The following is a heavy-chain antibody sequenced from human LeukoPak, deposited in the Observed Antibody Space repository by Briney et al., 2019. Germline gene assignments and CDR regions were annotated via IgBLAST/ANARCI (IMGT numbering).Heavy chain of an antibody. CDR2: ISSSSSTI. Sequence: GGSLRLSCAASGFTFSSYSMNWVRQAPGKGLEWVSYISSSSSTIYYADSVKGRFTISRDNANNSLYLQMNSLRAEDTAVYYCARDHSSSSNYYYYYMDVWGKGTTVTVSS. J-gene: IGHJ6*03. V-gene: IGHV3-48*04. CDR3: ARDHSSSSNYYYYYMDV. CDR1: GFTFSSYS. D-gene: IGHD6-6*01.